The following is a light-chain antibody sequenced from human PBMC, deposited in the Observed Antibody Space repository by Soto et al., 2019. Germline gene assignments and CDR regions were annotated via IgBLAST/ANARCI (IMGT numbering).Light chain of an antibody. J-gene: IGLJ2*01. CDR2: EVS. CDR1: SSDVGSYNF. V-gene: IGLV2-14*01. Sequence: QSALTQPASVSGSPGQSITISCTGTSSDVGSYNFVSWYQQHPGKAPKLMIYEVSNRPSGVSNRFSGSKSGNTASLTISGLQAEDEADYYCSSYTSSSTQVFGVGTKLTVL. CDR3: SSYTSSSTQV.